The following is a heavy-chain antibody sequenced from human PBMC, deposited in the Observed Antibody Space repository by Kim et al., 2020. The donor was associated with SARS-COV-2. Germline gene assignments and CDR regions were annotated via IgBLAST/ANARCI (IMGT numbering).Heavy chain of an antibody. D-gene: IGHD3-22*01. J-gene: IGHJ1*01. CDR3: ATVVFYYDAGYFKN. V-gene: IGHV3-66*01. Sequence: AESEKGRLIISRDHSKNTLYLQMNSLRAEDTAVYYCATVVFYYDAGYFKNWGQGTLVIVSS.